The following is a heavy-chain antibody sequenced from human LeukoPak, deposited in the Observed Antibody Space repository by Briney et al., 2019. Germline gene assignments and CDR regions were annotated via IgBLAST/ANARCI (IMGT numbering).Heavy chain of an antibody. Sequence: PGGSLRLSCTASGFTFGDYAMSWFRQAPGKGLEWVGFIGSKAYGGTTEYAASVKGRFTISRDDSKSIAYLQMNSLKTEDTAVYYCTRDRGGTFAYYYYMDVWGKGTTVTVSS. CDR1: GFTFGDYA. CDR2: IGSKAYGGTT. CDR3: TRDRGGTFAYYYYMDV. D-gene: IGHD1-1*01. J-gene: IGHJ6*03. V-gene: IGHV3-49*03.